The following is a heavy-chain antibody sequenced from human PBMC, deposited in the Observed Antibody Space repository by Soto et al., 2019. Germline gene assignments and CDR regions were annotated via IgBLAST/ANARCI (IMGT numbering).Heavy chain of an antibody. V-gene: IGHV3-33*01. J-gene: IGHJ4*02. CDR2: IWYDGSNK. D-gene: IGHD6-13*01. CDR1: GFTFSSYG. CDR3: ARVGSSWCFDY. Sequence: QVQLVESGGGVVQPGRSLRLSCAASGFTFSSYGMHWVRQAPGKGLEWVAVIWYDGSNKYYADSVKGRFTISRDNSKNTLYLQMNSLRAEDTAVYYCARVGSSWCFDYWGQGTLVNVS.